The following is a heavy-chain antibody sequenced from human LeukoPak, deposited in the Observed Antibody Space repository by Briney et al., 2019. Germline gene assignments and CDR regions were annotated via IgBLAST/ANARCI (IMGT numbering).Heavy chain of an antibody. CDR1: EYSFTNYW. J-gene: IGHJ4*02. CDR3: ARRPSATGADFDY. CDR2: IYPGDSDT. Sequence: GESLKISCKGSEYSFTNYWIGWVRQMPGKGLEWMGIIYPGDSDTRYSPSFQGQVTISADKSISTAYLQWSSLKASDTAMYYCARRPSATGADFDYWGQGTLVTVSS. D-gene: IGHD7-27*01. V-gene: IGHV5-51*01.